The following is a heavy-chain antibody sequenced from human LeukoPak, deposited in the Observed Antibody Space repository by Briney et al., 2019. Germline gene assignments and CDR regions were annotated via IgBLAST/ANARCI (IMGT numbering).Heavy chain of an antibody. Sequence: ASVKVSCGASGYTFTAYYVHWVRQAPGQGLEWMGWINPNTGGTNHAQKFQGRVTMTKDTSINAAYMELNKLTSDDTAVYYCGRGNKSFDPWGQGTLVTVSS. CDR2: INPNTGGT. CDR1: GYTFTAYY. CDR3: GRGNKSFDP. J-gene: IGHJ5*02. V-gene: IGHV1-2*02.